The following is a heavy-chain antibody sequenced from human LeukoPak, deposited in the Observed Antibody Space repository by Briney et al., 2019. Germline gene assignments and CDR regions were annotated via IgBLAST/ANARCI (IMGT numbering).Heavy chain of an antibody. V-gene: IGHV4-39*07. J-gene: IGHJ6*02. CDR2: INHSGST. CDR1: GGSISSGSYY. D-gene: IGHD1-26*01. CDR3: ARGLVGGPYYYYYYGMDV. Sequence: PSQTLSLTCTVSGGSISSGSYYWSWIRQPPGKGLEWIGEINHSGSTNYNPSLKSRVTISVDTSKNQFSLKLSSVTAADTAVYYCARGLVGGPYYYYYYGMDVWGQGTTVTVSS.